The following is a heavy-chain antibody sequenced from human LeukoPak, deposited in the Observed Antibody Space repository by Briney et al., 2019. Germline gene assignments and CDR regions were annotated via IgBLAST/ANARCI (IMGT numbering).Heavy chain of an antibody. CDR1: GFTFTNFA. CDR3: AKGDTSSSPHFDGFDI. D-gene: IGHD6-6*01. V-gene: IGHV3-23*01. CDR2: ISGSGGST. J-gene: IGHJ3*02. Sequence: PGGCLRLSCAPSGFTFTNFAITWVRQAPGKGLGWVSSISGSGGSTYYADSVRGRFTISRDNSKNTLYLQMNSLRAEDAAVYYCAKGDTSSSPHFDGFDIWGQGTMVSVSS.